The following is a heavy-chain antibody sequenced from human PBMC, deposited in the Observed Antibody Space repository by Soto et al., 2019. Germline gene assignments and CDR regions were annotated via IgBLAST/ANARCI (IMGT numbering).Heavy chain of an antibody. D-gene: IGHD3-16*01. CDR2: ISAYNGNT. Sequence: QVQLVQSGPEVKKPGASVKVSCKASGYTFTSYAISWVRQAPGQGLEWMGWISAYNGNTNYAQKFQGRVTMTTDTSTSTAYMELRSLRSDDTAVSYCARCRIIIPHGYFDYWGQGTLVTVAS. V-gene: IGHV1-18*01. CDR3: ARCRIIIPHGYFDY. CDR1: GYTFTSYA. J-gene: IGHJ4*02.